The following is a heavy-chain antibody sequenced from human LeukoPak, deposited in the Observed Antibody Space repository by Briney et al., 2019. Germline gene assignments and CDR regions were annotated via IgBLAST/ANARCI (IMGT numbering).Heavy chain of an antibody. CDR1: GYTFTSYA. Sequence: ASVKVSCKASGYTFTSYAMHWVRQAPGQRLEWMGWINAGNGNTKYSQKFQGRVTITRDTSASTAYMELSSLRSEDTAVYYCARDDGSSWEDYYYYYGMDVWGQGTTVTVSS. CDR3: ARDDGSSWEDYYYYYGMDV. V-gene: IGHV1-3*01. D-gene: IGHD6-13*01. CDR2: INAGNGNT. J-gene: IGHJ6*02.